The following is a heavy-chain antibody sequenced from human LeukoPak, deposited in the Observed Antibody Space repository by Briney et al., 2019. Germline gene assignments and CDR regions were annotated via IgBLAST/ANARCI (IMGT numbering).Heavy chain of an antibody. CDR2: ISSSSSYI. J-gene: IGHJ3*02. Sequence: PGGSLRLSCAASGFTFSSYSMNWVRQAPGKGLEWVSSISSSSSYIYYADSVKGRFTISRDNAKNSLYLQMNSLRAEDTAVYYCAREIPIFYYDSSGGSDAFDIWGQGTMVTVSS. V-gene: IGHV3-21*01. CDR1: GFTFSSYS. D-gene: IGHD3-22*01. CDR3: AREIPIFYYDSSGGSDAFDI.